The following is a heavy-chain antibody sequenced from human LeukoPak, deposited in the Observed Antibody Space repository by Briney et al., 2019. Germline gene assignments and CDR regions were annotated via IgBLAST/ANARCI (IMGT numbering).Heavy chain of an antibody. D-gene: IGHD6-19*01. CDR2: TYYRPKRYN. Sequence: ASQTLSLTCAISGDSVSSNSAAWNWVSQSPSRGLEWLGRTYYRPKRYNDYSVSVKSRITINPDTSKNQFSLQLNSVTPEDTAVYYCARESSIAVAGPYFDYWGQGTLVTVSS. CDR1: GDSVSSNSAA. V-gene: IGHV6-1*01. CDR3: ARESSIAVAGPYFDY. J-gene: IGHJ4*02.